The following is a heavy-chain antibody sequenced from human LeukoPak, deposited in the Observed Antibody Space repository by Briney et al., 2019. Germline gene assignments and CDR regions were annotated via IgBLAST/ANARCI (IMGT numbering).Heavy chain of an antibody. CDR2: VSTVSGGA. Sequence: ASVKVSCKAPGYTFSDYYLHWVRQAPGQGLEWMGRVSTVSGGAAYAQKFRGRVTMTRDTSITTAYMELSSLRSDDSAMYYCARLSRGAVAGAPAGRNFDYWGQGTLVTVSS. V-gene: IGHV1-2*06. J-gene: IGHJ4*02. D-gene: IGHD6-13*01. CDR1: GYTFSDYY. CDR3: ARLSRGAVAGAPAGRNFDY.